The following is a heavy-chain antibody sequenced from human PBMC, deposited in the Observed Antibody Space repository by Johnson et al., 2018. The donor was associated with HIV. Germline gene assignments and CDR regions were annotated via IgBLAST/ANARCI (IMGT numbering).Heavy chain of an antibody. CDR2: IKGDGSEK. CDR3: AREGVGTTGPFDM. V-gene: IGHV3-7*05. D-gene: IGHD1-14*01. Sequence: VQLVESGGGLVQPGGSLRLSCAASGFTFSDFWMTWVRQAPGKGLEWVANIKGDGSEKYYVDSVKGRFSVSRDNANNSLYVQMNSLRVEDTAVYYCAREGVGTTGPFDMWGQGTMVTVSS. J-gene: IGHJ3*02. CDR1: GFTFSDFW.